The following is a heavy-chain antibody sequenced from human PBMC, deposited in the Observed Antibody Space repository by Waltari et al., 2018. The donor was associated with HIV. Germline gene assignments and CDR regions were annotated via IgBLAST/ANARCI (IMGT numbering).Heavy chain of an antibody. CDR2: ISNSGGTK. Sequence: VQILESRGHWVLPGGSLRLPCPLPGLNFAASGLGWVRQAPGKGLEWMSEISNSGGTKYYAGSVKGRFIISRNNTKKTVILQLNDLGLGETAKYYWGTCNIGRGWYLKSPIRIWGPGTLVTVS. CDR3: GTCNIGRGWYLKSPIRI. V-gene: IGHV3-23*01. D-gene: IGHD6-19*01. CDR1: GLNFAASG. J-gene: IGHJ4*02.